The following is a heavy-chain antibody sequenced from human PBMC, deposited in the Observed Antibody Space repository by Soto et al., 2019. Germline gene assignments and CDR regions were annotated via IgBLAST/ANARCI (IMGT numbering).Heavy chain of an antibody. V-gene: IGHV1-18*04. Sequence: HVQLVQSGAEVKKPGASVKVSCKASGYTFTSYGISWVRQAPGQGLDWMGWISTYNGNTNYAQKLQGRVTMTTDTSTSTAYMEVRSLRSDDTAVYYCERDPPRRYSYGQGLDYWGQGTLVTVSS. J-gene: IGHJ4*02. CDR1: GYTFTSYG. CDR2: ISTYNGNT. CDR3: ERDPPRRYSYGQGLDY. D-gene: IGHD5-18*01.